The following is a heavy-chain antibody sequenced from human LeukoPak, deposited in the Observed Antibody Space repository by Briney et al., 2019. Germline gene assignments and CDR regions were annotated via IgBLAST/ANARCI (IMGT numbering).Heavy chain of an antibody. CDR2: IWYDGSNK. CDR3: ASPYPMVRGVITPRL. CDR1: GFTFSSYG. D-gene: IGHD3-10*01. V-gene: IGHV3-33*01. Sequence: PGGSLRLSCAASGFTFSSYGMHWVRQAPGKGLEWVAVIWYDGSNKYYADSVKGRFTISRDNPKNTLYLQMNSLRAEDTAVYYCASPYPMVRGVITPRLWGQGTLVTVSS. J-gene: IGHJ4*02.